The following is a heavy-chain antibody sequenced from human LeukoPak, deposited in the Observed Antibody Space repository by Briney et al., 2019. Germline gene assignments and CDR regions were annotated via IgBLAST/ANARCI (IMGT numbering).Heavy chain of an antibody. CDR2: IYYSGST. CDR1: GGSISSYY. Sequence: SETLSLTCTVSGGSISSYYWSWIRQPPGKGLEWIGYIYYSGSTNYNPSLKSRVTISVDTSKNQFSLKLSSVTAADTAVYYCTRGGGYCNSISCYFDFWGQGTLVTVSS. CDR3: TRGGGYCNSISCYFDF. D-gene: IGHD2-2*01. V-gene: IGHV4-59*01. J-gene: IGHJ4*02.